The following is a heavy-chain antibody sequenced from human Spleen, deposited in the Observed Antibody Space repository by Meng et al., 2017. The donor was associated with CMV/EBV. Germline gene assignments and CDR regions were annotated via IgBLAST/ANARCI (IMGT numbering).Heavy chain of an antibody. J-gene: IGHJ4*02. D-gene: IGHD3-22*01. CDR3: AVRSPYDRSTYRFDC. Sequence: SGYTFTNCYMHWVRQAPGQGLEWMGMINPSGGFIGYAQKFQGRITVTWETSTSTVYMELSSLRSEDTAVYYCAVRSPYDRSTYRFDCWGQGTLVTVSS. V-gene: IGHV1-46*01. CDR2: INPSGGFI. CDR1: GYTFTNCY.